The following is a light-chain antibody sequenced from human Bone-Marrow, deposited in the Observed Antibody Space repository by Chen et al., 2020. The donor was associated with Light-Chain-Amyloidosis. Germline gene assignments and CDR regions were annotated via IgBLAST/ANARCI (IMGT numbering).Light chain of an antibody. J-gene: IGLJ2*01. CDR1: SSDVGGYTF. V-gene: IGLV2-8*01. CDR2: EVS. Sequence: QSALTQPPSASGSPGQSVTISCTGASSDVGGYTFVSWYQQHPGKAPKLMIHEVSKRPSGVPDRFSGSKSGNTASLTVSGLQAEDEADYYCSSYTTTNTLVFGGGTKLTVL. CDR3: SSYTTTNTLV.